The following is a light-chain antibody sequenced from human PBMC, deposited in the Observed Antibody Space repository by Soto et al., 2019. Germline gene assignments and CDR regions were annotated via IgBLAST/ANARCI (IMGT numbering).Light chain of an antibody. CDR2: GAS. Sequence: ELVLTQSPGTLSLSPGDRVTLSCRASQTIRSTYLAWHQQKPGQPPRLLISGASSRATGIPDRVSGSGSGTDFTLTISRLEPEDFAVYYCQHYDASQWTFGQGTKVDIK. J-gene: IGKJ1*01. CDR3: QHYDASQWT. V-gene: IGKV3-20*01. CDR1: QTIRSTY.